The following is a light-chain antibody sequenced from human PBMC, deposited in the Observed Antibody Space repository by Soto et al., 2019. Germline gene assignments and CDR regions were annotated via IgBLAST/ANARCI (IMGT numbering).Light chain of an antibody. V-gene: IGLV2-14*01. CDR1: SSDVGGYNY. J-gene: IGLJ3*02. Sequence: QSVLTQLASVSGSPGQSITISCTGTSSDVGGYNYVSWYQQHPGKAPKLMIYEVSNRPSGVSNRFSGSKSGNTASLTISGLQDEDEADYYCSSYTSSSTPWVFGGGTKLTVL. CDR2: EVS. CDR3: SSYTSSSTPWV.